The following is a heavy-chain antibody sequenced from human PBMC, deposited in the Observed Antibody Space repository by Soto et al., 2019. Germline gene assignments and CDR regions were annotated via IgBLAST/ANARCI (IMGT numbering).Heavy chain of an antibody. CDR1: GGSVSGGSYY. J-gene: IGHJ4*02. CDR2: IYYSGST. CDR3: ARDHGDYFDY. D-gene: IGHD4-17*01. V-gene: IGHV4-61*01. Sequence: SETLSLTCTVSGGSVSGGSYYWSWIRQPPGKGLEWIGYIYYSGSTNYNPSLKSRVTISVDTSKNQFSLKLRSVTAADTAVYYCARDHGDYFDYWGQGTLVTVSS.